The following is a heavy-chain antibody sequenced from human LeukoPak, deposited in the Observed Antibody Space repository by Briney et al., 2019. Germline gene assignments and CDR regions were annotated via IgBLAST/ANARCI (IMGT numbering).Heavy chain of an antibody. CDR2: ISANNGNT. Sequence: ASVKVSCKASGYTFTSYGISWVRQAPGQGLEWMGWISANNGNTNYAQKLQGRVTMTTDTSTSTAYMELRRLRSDDTAVYYCARDDKSHGSGSYSCFDPWGQRTLVTVSS. J-gene: IGHJ5*02. CDR1: GYTFTSYG. D-gene: IGHD3-10*01. V-gene: IGHV1-18*04. CDR3: ARDDKSHGSGSYSCFDP.